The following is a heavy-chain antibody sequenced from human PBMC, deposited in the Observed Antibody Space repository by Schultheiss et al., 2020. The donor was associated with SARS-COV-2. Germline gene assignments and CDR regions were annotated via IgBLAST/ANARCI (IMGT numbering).Heavy chain of an antibody. J-gene: IGHJ3*02. D-gene: IGHD5-24*01. V-gene: IGHV3-11*06. CDR3: ARRDGYNYGAFDI. CDR1: GFTFSDYY. Sequence: GGSLRLSCAASGFTFSDYYMSWIRQAPGKGLEWVSYISSSSSYTNYADSVKGRFTISRDNAKNSLYLQMNSLRAEDTAVYYCARRDGYNYGAFDIWGQGTMVTVSS. CDR2: ISSSSSYT.